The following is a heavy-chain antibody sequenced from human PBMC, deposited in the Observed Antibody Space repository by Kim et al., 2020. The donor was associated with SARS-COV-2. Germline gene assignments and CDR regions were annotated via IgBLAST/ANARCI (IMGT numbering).Heavy chain of an antibody. D-gene: IGHD2-8*01. V-gene: IGHV3-48*02. Sequence: YGDSVKGRFTVSRDNDKNSLFLQMHSLKDEDTAVYYCARSPPNAQYQYLQQWGQGTLVLVSS. CDR3: ARSPPNAQYQYLQQ. J-gene: IGHJ1*01.